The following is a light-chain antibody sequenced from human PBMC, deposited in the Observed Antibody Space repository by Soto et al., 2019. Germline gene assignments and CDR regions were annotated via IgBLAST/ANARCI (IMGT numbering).Light chain of an antibody. J-gene: IGLJ1*01. Sequence: QSGLTQPRSVSGSPGQSVTISCTGTSSDVGGYNYVCWYQQHPGKAPRLMMXDXIKRPSGVPDRFSGSKSGNTASLTISGLQAEDEADYYCCSYAGSYTYVFGTGTKVTVL. CDR1: SSDVGGYNY. V-gene: IGLV2-11*01. CDR2: DXI. CDR3: CSYAGSYTYV.